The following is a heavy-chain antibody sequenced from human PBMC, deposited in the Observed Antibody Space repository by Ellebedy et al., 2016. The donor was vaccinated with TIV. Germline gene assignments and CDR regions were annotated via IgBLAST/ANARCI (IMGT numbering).Heavy chain of an antibody. J-gene: IGHJ4*02. V-gene: IGHV3-23*01. Sequence: PGGSLRLSCAASGFTFSSYPMNWVRQAPGKGLEWVSAISDTGGSTYYADSVKGRFTISRDNSKNTLYLQMNSLRAEDTAVYYWGTVATTFDYWGQGTLVTVSS. CDR1: GFTFSSYP. D-gene: IGHD5-24*01. CDR2: ISDTGGST. CDR3: GTVATTFDY.